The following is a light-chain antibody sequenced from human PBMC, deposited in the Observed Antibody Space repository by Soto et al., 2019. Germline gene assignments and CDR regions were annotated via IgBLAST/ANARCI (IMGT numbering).Light chain of an antibody. CDR2: WAS. CDR3: QQYYITPPT. J-gene: IGKJ2*01. V-gene: IGKV4-1*01. CDR1: QSVLYSSNNKDY. Sequence: DIVMTQSPDSLAVSLGERATINCKSSQSVLYSSNNKDYLAWYQQKPGQPPKLLIYWASTRESGVPDRFRGSGSGTDFTLTISSLQAEDVAVYHWQQYYITPPTFGQGTKLEIK.